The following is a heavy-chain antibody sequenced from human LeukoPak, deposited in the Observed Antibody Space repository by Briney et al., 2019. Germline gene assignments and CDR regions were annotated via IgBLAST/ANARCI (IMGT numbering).Heavy chain of an antibody. V-gene: IGHV1-18*01. D-gene: IGHD5-12*01. CDR3: ARDAVDIEDTIMFRRLFDP. CDR1: GYTFTSYG. CDR2: ISAYNGNT. Sequence: ASVKVSCKPSGYTFTSYGISWVRQAPGQGLEWMGWISAYNGNTNYAQKLQGRVTMTTDTSTSTAYMELRSLRSDDTAVYYCARDAVDIEDTIMFRRLFDPWGQGTLVTVSS. J-gene: IGHJ5*02.